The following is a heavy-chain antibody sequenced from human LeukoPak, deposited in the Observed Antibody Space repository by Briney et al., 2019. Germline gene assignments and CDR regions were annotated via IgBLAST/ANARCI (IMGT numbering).Heavy chain of an antibody. CDR1: GYTLTELS. CDR2: IIPISGTT. Sequence: GASVKVSCKVSGYTLTELSMHWVRQAPGQGLEWMGGIIPISGTTNYAQNFQGRVTITADESTTTAYMELASLRFDDTAVYYCARFDPGVHPGDYWGQGTLVTVSS. CDR3: ARFDPGVHPGDY. V-gene: IGHV1-69*13. J-gene: IGHJ4*02. D-gene: IGHD3-10*01.